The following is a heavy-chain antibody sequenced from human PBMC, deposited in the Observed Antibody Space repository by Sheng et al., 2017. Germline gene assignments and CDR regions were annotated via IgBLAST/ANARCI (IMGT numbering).Heavy chain of an antibody. D-gene: IGHD6-13*01. V-gene: IGHV3-7*01. J-gene: IGHJ4*02. CDR2: IKQDGSER. Sequence: EVQLVESGGGLVQPGGSLRLSCAASGFTFSNSWMSWVRQPPGKGLEWVANIKQDGSERYYVDSVKGRFTISRDNGWNLLYLQMSSLRVEDTAVYYCATESWYSSEYWGQGTVVTVSS. CDR1: GFTFSNSW. CDR3: ATESWYSSEY.